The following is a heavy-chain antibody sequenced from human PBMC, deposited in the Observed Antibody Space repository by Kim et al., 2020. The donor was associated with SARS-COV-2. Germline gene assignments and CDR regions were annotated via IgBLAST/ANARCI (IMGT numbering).Heavy chain of an antibody. Sequence: GGSLRLSCAASAFTFSSYDMHWVRQVTGKGLEWVSAIGTLGDTFYADSVKGRFTISRENAQKSLYLQMNSLRAGDTAVYYCASAIGVDLGGGSMGYFDYWGQGALVTVS. J-gene: IGHJ4*02. CDR2: IGTLGDT. V-gene: IGHV3-13*04. D-gene: IGHD2-15*01. CDR1: AFTFSSYD. CDR3: ASAIGVDLGGGSMGYFDY.